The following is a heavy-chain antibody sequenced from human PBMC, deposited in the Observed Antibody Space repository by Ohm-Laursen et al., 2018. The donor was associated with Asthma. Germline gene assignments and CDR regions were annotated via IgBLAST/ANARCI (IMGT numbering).Heavy chain of an antibody. CDR2: ISYDGSNK. D-gene: IGHD3-22*01. Sequence: SLRLSCAASGFTFSSYGMHWVRQAPGKGLKWVAVISYDGSNKYYADSVKGRFTISRDNAKNTLYLQMNSLRAEDTAVYYCARDLTYYYDSSGYYYQSFGPDYYYYGMDVWGQGTTVTVSS. CDR1: GFTFSSYG. CDR3: ARDLTYYYDSSGYYYQSFGPDYYYYGMDV. V-gene: IGHV3-30*03. J-gene: IGHJ6*02.